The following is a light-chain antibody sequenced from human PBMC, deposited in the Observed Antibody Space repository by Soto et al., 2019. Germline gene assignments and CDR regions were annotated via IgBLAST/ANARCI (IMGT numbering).Light chain of an antibody. CDR1: QSVSSN. CDR2: GAS. Sequence: EIVMTQSPATLSVSPGERATLSCRASQSVSSNLAWYQQKPGQAPRLLIYGASTRGTGIPARFSGSGSGTAVTLTISSLQSEDFAVYYCQQYNNWPPLTFGGGTKVEIK. J-gene: IGKJ4*01. CDR3: QQYNNWPPLT. V-gene: IGKV3-15*01.